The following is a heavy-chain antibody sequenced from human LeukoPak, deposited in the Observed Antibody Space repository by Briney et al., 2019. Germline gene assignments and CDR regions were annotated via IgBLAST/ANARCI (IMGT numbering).Heavy chain of an antibody. V-gene: IGHV3-30*02. CDR2: IRYDGTNK. Sequence: GGSLRLSCAASGFTFSSYGMHWVRQAPGKGLEWVAFIRYDGTNKYSADSVKGRFTISRDNSKNTLYLQMNSPRAEDTAVYYCAKDQWAVAGIHDAFDIWGQGTMVTVSS. J-gene: IGHJ3*02. D-gene: IGHD6-19*01. CDR3: AKDQWAVAGIHDAFDI. CDR1: GFTFSSYG.